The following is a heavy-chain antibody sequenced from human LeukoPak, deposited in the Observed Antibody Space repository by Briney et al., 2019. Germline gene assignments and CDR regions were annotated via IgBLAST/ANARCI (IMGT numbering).Heavy chain of an antibody. Sequence: SETLSLTCAVSGGSISSSNYHWVWIRQPPGKGLECIGSVYYSGSTYYNPSLKSRVTISVDTSKNQFSLKLSSVTAADTAVYYCARLTGYSSSWYVPYYYYYMDVWGKGTTVTISS. J-gene: IGHJ6*03. CDR1: GGSISSSNYH. V-gene: IGHV4-39*07. CDR2: VYYSGST. CDR3: ARLTGYSSSWYVPYYYYYMDV. D-gene: IGHD6-13*01.